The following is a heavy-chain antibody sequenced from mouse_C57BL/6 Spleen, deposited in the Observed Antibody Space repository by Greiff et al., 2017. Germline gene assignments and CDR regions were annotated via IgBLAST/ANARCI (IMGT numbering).Heavy chain of an antibody. J-gene: IGHJ2*01. CDR1: GYTFTSYW. CDR2: IDPSDSYT. V-gene: IGHV1-50*01. Sequence: VQLQQPGAELVKPGASVKLSCQASGYTFTSYWMQWVKPRPGQGLEWIGEIDPSDSYTNYNQKFKDKATLTVETSSSTAYMQLSSLTSEDSAVYYCARSALRYVDDWGKGTTLTVSS. CDR3: ARSALRYVDD. D-gene: IGHD1-1*01.